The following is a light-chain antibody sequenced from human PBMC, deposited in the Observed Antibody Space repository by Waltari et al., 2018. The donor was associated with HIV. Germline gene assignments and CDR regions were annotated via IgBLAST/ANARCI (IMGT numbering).Light chain of an antibody. V-gene: IGKV3-20*01. J-gene: IGKJ1*01. CDR3: QQFDMLPET. CDR2: GGS. Sequence: EIALTQSPRTLSLSPGDGGTIFCRASQAIDSSHLAWYQHKAGQSPRLLIYGGSVSVTDVPDRFSGSVSGTDFTLTIARVEPEDFAVYYCQQFDMLPETYGQGTKVE. CDR1: QAIDSSH.